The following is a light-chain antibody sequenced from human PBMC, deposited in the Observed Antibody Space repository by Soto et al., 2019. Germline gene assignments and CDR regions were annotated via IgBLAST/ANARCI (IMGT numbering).Light chain of an antibody. CDR1: QGIRTY. CDR2: RVF. Sequence: DIQLTQSPSFLSASVGDRVTITCRASQGIRTYLNCYRHKPGEVPTLLIYRVFNLQSGLPSRFSGSGSGTDFILTISSLQPEDAAICCAQRSNNAPPDGDLSFGGGTKVDIK. J-gene: IGKJ4*01. CDR3: QRSNNAPPDGDLS. V-gene: IGKV1-27*01.